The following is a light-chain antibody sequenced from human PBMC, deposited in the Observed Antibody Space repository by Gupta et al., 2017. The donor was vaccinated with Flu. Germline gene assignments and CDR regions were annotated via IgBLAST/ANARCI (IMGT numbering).Light chain of an antibody. Sequence: TLSLSPGERATLSCRTSQSISSSYLAWYQQKPGQAPRVLIYGATNRATGIPDRFSGRESGTVFTLTISRLEPEDFAVYYCQQYGSSPRITFDPGTKVEIK. CDR1: QSISSSY. V-gene: IGKV3-20*01. J-gene: IGKJ3*01. CDR3: QQYGSSPRIT. CDR2: GAT.